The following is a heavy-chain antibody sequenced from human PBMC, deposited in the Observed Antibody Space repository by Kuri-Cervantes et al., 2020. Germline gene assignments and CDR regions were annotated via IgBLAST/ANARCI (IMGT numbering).Heavy chain of an antibody. CDR3: ARDSRKGLLWFRELTH. Sequence: GESLKISCAASGFTFSSYEMNWVRQAPGKGLEWVSYISSSGSTIYYADSVKGRFTISRDNAKNSLYLQMNSLRAEDTAVYYCARDSRKGLLWFRELTHWGQGTLVTVSS. D-gene: IGHD3-10*01. V-gene: IGHV3-48*03. CDR2: ISSSGSTI. J-gene: IGHJ4*02. CDR1: GFTFSSYE.